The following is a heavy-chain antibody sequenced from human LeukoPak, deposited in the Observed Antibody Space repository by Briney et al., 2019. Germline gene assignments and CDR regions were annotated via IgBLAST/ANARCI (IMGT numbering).Heavy chain of an antibody. J-gene: IGHJ4*02. CDR3: ARDMASRFDSSGYFVY. V-gene: IGHV1-46*01. D-gene: IGHD3-22*01. Sequence: ASVKVSCKASGYTFTSYYMHWVRQAPGQGLEWMGIINPSGGSTSYAQKFQGRVTMTRDTSTSTVYMELSSLRSEDTAVYYCARDMASRFDSSGYFVYWGQGTLVTVSS. CDR2: INPSGGST. CDR1: GYTFTSYY.